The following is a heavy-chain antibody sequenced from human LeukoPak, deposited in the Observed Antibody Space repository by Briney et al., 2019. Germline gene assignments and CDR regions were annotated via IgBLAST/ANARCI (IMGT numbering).Heavy chain of an antibody. D-gene: IGHD3-10*01. CDR3: ARDKIYGSGSPDY. J-gene: IGHJ4*02. CDR2: ISSSSSTI. Sequence: GGSLRLSCAASGFTFSSYSMNWVRQAPGKGLEWVSYISSSSSTIYYADSVKGRFTISRDNAKNSLYLQMNSLRAEDTAVYYCARDKIYGSGSPDYWGQGTLVTVSS. V-gene: IGHV3-48*04. CDR1: GFTFSSYS.